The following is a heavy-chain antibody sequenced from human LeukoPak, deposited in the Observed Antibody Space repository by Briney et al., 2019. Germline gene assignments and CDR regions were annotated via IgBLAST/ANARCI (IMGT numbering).Heavy chain of an antibody. V-gene: IGHV4-61*02. CDR3: ARVGGDRGYCTNGVCYGYYYYMDV. Sequence: SETLSLTCTVSGGSISSGSYYWSWIRQPAGKGLEWIGRIYTSGSTNYNPSLKSRVTISVDTSKNQFSLKLSSVTAADTAVYYCARVGGDRGYCTNGVCYGYYYYMDVWGKGTTVTVSS. D-gene: IGHD2-8*01. J-gene: IGHJ6*03. CDR2: IYTSGST. CDR1: GGSISSGSYY.